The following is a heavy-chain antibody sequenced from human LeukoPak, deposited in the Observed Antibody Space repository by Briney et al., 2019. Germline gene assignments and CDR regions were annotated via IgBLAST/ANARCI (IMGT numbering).Heavy chain of an antibody. Sequence: GGSLRLSCVASDFGSHHMHWVRPAPGKGLVWVSRVSTDGIGTAYADSVKGRFTISRDNAKNTVYLQMNSLRAEDTAVYYCARGGYSSGLDYWGQGTLVTVSS. J-gene: IGHJ4*02. CDR1: DFGSHH. CDR2: VSTDGIGT. V-gene: IGHV3-74*01. CDR3: ARGGYSSGLDY. D-gene: IGHD6-19*01.